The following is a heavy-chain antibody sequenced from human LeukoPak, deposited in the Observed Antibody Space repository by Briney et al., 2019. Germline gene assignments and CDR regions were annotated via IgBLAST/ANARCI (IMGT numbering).Heavy chain of an antibody. CDR1: GGSIGSSSYY. V-gene: IGHV4-39*01. CDR3: AAENGNFWIGYHYFED. Sequence: SETLSLTCAVSGGSIGSSSYYWGWIRQPPGKDLEWIGTIYYDGNTFYSPSLKSRVTISVDMSKNQFSLKLSSVTAADTAIYYCAAENGNFWIGYHYFEDWGQGTLVSVSS. D-gene: IGHD3-3*01. J-gene: IGHJ4*02. CDR2: IYYDGNT.